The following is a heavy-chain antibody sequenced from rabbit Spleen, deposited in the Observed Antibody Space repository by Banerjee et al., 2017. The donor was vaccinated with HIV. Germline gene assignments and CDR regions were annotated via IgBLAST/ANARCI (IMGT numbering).Heavy chain of an antibody. CDR2: IYAGGSGST. D-gene: IGHD2-1*01. J-gene: IGHJ4*01. V-gene: IGHV1S40*01. CDR1: GFSFSSSYY. Sequence: QSLEESGGDLVKPGASLTLTCTASGFSFSSSYYMCWVRQAPGKGLEWIACIYAGGSGSTAYASWAKGRFTVSKTSSTTVTLQLNSLTAADTATYFCARGSATMTMVITGYYFNLWGPGTLVTVS. CDR3: ARGSATMTMVITGYYFNL.